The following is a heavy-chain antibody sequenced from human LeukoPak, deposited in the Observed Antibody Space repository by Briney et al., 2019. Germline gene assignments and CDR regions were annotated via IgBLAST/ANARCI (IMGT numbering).Heavy chain of an antibody. J-gene: IGHJ4*02. D-gene: IGHD6-19*01. V-gene: IGHV1-69*13. Sequence: ASVKVSCKASGGTFSSYAISWVRQAPGQGLEWMGGIIPIFGTANYAQKFQGRVTITADESTSTAYMELSSLRSEDTAVYYCARELRPYSSGWYYVYWGQGTLATVSS. CDR1: GGTFSSYA. CDR2: IIPIFGTA. CDR3: ARELRPYSSGWYYVY.